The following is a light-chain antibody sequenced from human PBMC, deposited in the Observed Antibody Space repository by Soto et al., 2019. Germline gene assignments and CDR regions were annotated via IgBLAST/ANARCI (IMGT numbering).Light chain of an antibody. Sequence: AIQATHAPSYLSESVLDSVTITFLTSQGIRSALGWYQQKPGKVPKLLIYAASTLRSGVPSRFSGSGSGTDFTLTITSLQPEDFATYYCQYTDSFPLINFGKGQRRAIK. CDR2: AAS. CDR3: QYTDSFPLIN. CDR1: QGIRSA. J-gene: IGKJ5*01. V-gene: IGKV1-6*01.